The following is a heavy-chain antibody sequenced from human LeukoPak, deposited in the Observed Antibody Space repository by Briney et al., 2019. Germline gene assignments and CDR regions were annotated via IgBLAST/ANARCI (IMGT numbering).Heavy chain of an antibody. V-gene: IGHV3-48*03. CDR3: AELGITMIGGV. D-gene: IGHD3-10*02. CDR2: ISNSGSSI. CDR1: GFTFSSYE. Sequence: GGSLRLSCAASGFTFSSYEMSWVRQAPGKGLEWVSYISNSGSSIYYADSVKGRFTISRDKSKNSLYLQLNSLRAEDTAVYYCAELGITMIGGVWGKGSTVTISP. J-gene: IGHJ6*01.